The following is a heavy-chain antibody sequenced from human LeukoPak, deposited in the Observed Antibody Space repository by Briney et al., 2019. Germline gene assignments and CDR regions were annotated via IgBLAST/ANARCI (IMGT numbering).Heavy chain of an antibody. J-gene: IGHJ3*02. D-gene: IGHD3-22*01. CDR2: ISSSSSTI. Sequence: GSLRLSCAASGFTFNIYSMNWVRQAPGKGLEWVSYISSSSSTIHYADSVKGRFTISRDNAKNSLYLQMNSLRAEDTAVYYCARDHHRRLYDSQARDTFDIWGQGTMVTVS. V-gene: IGHV3-48*01. CDR1: GFTFNIYS. CDR3: ARDHHRRLYDSQARDTFDI.